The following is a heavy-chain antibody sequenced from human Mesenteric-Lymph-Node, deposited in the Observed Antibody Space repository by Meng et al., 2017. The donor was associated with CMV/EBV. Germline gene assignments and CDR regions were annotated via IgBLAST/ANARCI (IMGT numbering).Heavy chain of an antibody. CDR2: ISSSGDRT. V-gene: IGHV3-48*03. J-gene: IGHJ5*02. CDR1: GFNFSKFE. CDR3: TTNLGLWLDWFGP. Sequence: GGSLRLSCAVSGFNFSKFEMSWVRQAPGKGLEWLSYISSSGDRTYYSESVKGRFTTSRDNANKLLYLQMNTLRAEDTAIYYCTTNLGLWLDWFGPWGQGTLVTVSS. D-gene: IGHD7-27*01.